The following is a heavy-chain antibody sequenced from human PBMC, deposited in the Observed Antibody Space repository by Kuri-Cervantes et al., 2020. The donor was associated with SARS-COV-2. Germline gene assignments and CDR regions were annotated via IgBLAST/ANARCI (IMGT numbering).Heavy chain of an antibody. CDR1: GFIFRNYV. CDR2: IRNYGGSP. CDR3: AKDSRYDFWSGYYFDY. Sequence: GESLKISCSASGFIFRNYVMYWVRQAPGKGLEYVSSIRNYGGSPYYGDSVKGRFTISRDNSKNTLYLQMNSLRAEDTAVYYCAKDSRYDFWSGYYFDYWGQGTLVTVSS. V-gene: IGHV3-64*04. J-gene: IGHJ4*02. D-gene: IGHD3-3*01.